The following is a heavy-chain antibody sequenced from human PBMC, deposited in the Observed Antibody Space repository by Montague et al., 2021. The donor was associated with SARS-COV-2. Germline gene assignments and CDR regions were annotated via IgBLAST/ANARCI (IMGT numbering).Heavy chain of an antibody. J-gene: IGHJ4*02. CDR3: SRGTKGVFTYDYDSSGYASDS. CDR1: GGSFSGYY. D-gene: IGHD3-22*01. CDR2: INHSGST. Sequence: SETLSLTCAVYGGSFSGYYWSWIRQPPGKGLEWIGEINHSGSTTYNSSLKSRVTISVDTSKNQFSLKLSSVTAADTAVYYCSRGTKGVFTYDYDSSGYASDSWGQGTLVTVSS. V-gene: IGHV4-34*01.